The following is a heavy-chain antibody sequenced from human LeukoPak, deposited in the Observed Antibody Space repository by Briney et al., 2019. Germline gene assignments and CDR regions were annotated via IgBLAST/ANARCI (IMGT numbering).Heavy chain of an antibody. D-gene: IGHD3-16*01. J-gene: IGHJ4*02. V-gene: IGHV5-51*01. CDR2: IYPGDSDT. CDR1: GYTFTSFW. Sequence: GDSREISCKGSGYTFTSFWIGWVRQMPGKGLEWMASIYPGDSDTTYSPSFQDQVTISADKSSSTAYLRLSSLKASDTAIYYCVRGWWSFDYWGQGSLVTVSS. CDR3: VRGWWSFDY.